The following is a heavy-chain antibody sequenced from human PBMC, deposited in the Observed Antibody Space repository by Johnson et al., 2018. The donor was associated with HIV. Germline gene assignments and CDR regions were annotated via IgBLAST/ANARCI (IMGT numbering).Heavy chain of an antibody. CDR3: ARESVTPPQLSYSDPYDAFDI. D-gene: IGHD5-18*01. V-gene: IGHV3-7*01. Sequence: VQLVESGGGLVQPGRSLRLSCAASGFTFDDYAMHWVRQAPGKGLEWVANIKEDGSAKYYVDSVRGRFTISRDNAKNSLYLQMNSLRAEDTAVYYCARESVTPPQLSYSDPYDAFDIWGQGTMVTVSS. CDR2: IKEDGSAK. CDR1: GFTFDDYA. J-gene: IGHJ3*02.